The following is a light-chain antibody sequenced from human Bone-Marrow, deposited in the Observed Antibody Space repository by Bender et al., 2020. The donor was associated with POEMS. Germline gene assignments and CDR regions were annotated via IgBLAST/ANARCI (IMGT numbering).Light chain of an antibody. Sequence: QSVLTQPASVSGSPGQSITISCIGTSNDVGNYNLVSWYQQHPAKAPKLIIYEGTRRPSGVSNRFSGSKSGNTASLTNSGAPAEDEADYYCRTYASGSPFEGGVGGGTQLTGL. CDR2: EGT. V-gene: IGLV2-23*01. J-gene: IGLJ2*01. CDR3: RTYASGSPFEGG. CDR1: SNDVGNYNL.